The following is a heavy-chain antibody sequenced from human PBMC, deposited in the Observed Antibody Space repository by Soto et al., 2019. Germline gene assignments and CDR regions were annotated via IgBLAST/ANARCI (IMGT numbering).Heavy chain of an antibody. CDR3: AKDLRPLWN. Sequence: GGSLRLSCAASGFTFSSYAMSWVRQAPGKGLEWVSGFSGSGDSTFYAESVKGRFTISRDNSKNTLYLQMNSLRAGDTAVYYCAKDLRPLWNWGQGTLVTVSS. CDR1: GFTFSSYA. J-gene: IGHJ4*02. D-gene: IGHD3-10*01. V-gene: IGHV3-23*01. CDR2: FSGSGDST.